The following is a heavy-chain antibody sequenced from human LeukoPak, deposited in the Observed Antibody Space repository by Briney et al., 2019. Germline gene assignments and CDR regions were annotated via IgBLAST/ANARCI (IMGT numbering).Heavy chain of an antibody. Sequence: GGSLRLSCAASGFTFSVYAMNWVRQAPGKGLEWVSTIGSSGVTYYADSVKGRFTISRDIPKNTLYLQMNSLRADDTAVYYCAKDSVVVPAAPYGMDVWGQGTTVTVSS. D-gene: IGHD2-2*01. CDR2: IGSSGVT. J-gene: IGHJ6*02. CDR1: GFTFSVYA. CDR3: AKDSVVVPAAPYGMDV. V-gene: IGHV3-23*01.